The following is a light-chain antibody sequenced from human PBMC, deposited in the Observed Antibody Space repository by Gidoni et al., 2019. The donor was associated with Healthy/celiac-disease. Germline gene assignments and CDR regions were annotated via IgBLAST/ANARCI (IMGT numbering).Light chain of an antibody. CDR3: QQYNNWPRT. J-gene: IGKJ1*01. CDR1: QSVTSN. CDR2: GAS. Sequence: ELVLPQSPATLSVSPGERATLSCRASQSVTSNLAWYQQKPGQAPRRLIYGASTRATGIPARVSGSGSGTEFTLTISSLQSEDFAVYYCQQYNNWPRTFGQGTKVEIK. V-gene: IGKV3-15*01.